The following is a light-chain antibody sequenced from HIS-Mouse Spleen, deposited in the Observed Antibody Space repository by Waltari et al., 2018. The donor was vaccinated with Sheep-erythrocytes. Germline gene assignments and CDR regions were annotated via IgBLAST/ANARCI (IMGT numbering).Light chain of an antibody. CDR1: SSDVGSYNL. Sequence: QSALTQPASVSGSPGQSITISCTGTSSDVGSYNLVSWYQQHPGKAPKLMIYEGSKRPSGVSNRFSGSKAGNTASRTISGLQAEDEADYYCCSYAGSSTWLFGGGTKLTVL. CDR3: CSYAGSSTWL. J-gene: IGLJ3*02. V-gene: IGLV2-23*01. CDR2: EGS.